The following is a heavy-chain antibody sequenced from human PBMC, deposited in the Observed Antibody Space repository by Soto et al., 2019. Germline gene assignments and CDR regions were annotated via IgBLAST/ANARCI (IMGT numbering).Heavy chain of an antibody. CDR1: GGSISSNDFY. D-gene: IGHD4-17*01. Sequence: SETLSLTCIVSGGSISSNDFYWSWIRQHPGKGLEWIGYIYYSGNTYYNPSLKSRVIISVDRSKNQFSLKLSSVTAADTAVYYCARETYGDYVGYLDPWGQGTLVTVSS. CDR2: IYYSGNT. J-gene: IGHJ5*02. CDR3: ARETYGDYVGYLDP. V-gene: IGHV4-30-4*08.